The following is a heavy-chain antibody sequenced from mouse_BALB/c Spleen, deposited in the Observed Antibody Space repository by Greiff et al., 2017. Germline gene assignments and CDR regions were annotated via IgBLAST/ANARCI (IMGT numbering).Heavy chain of an antibody. Sequence: VKLVESGAELVKPGASVNLSCKASGYTFTTYYVYWVKQRPGQGLEWIGEISPSNGGTNFNEKFKSKATLTVDKSSSTAYMQLSSLTSEDSAVYFCTNGYDGGFAYWGQGTLVTVSA. CDR2: ISPSNGGT. CDR3: TNGYDGGFAY. V-gene: IGHV1S81*02. CDR1: GYTFTTYY. D-gene: IGHD2-2*01. J-gene: IGHJ3*01.